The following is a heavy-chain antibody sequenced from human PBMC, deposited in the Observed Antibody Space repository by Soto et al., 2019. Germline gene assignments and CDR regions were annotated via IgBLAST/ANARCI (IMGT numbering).Heavy chain of an antibody. V-gene: IGHV3-21*01. Sequence: EVQLVESGGGLVKPGGSLRLSCAASGFTFSSYSMNWVRQAPGKGLEWVSSISSSSSYIYYADSVKGRFTISRDNAKNSMYLQMNSLRAEDTAVYYCARAPYYYDSIGYWAYWGQGTLVTVSS. CDR3: ARAPYYYDSIGYWAY. J-gene: IGHJ4*02. CDR2: ISSSSSYI. CDR1: GFTFSSYS. D-gene: IGHD3-22*01.